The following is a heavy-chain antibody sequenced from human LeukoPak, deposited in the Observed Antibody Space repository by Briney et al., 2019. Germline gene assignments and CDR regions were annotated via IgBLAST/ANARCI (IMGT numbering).Heavy chain of an antibody. CDR3: ARDLEILRYFDWLPHYYYGMDV. V-gene: IGHV3-21*01. CDR2: ISSSSSYI. CDR1: GFTFSSYS. J-gene: IGHJ6*02. Sequence: GGSLRLSCAASGFTFSSYSMNWVRQAPGKGLEWVSSISSSSSYIYYADSVKGRFTISRDNAKNSLYLQMNSLRAEDTAVYYCARDLEILRYFDWLPHYYYGMDVWGQGTTVTVSS. D-gene: IGHD3-9*01.